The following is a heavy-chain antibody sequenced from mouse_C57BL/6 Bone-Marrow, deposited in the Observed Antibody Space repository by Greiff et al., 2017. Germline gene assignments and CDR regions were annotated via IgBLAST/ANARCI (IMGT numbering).Heavy chain of an antibody. CDR1: GFTFSSYG. J-gene: IGHJ3*01. CDR2: ISSGGSYT. D-gene: IGHD1-1*01. Sequence: DVMLVESGGDLVKPGGSLKLSCAASGFTFSSYGMSWVRQTPDKRLEWVAIISSGGSYTYYPDSVKGRFPISRDNAKNTLYLQMSSLKSEDTAMYYCERIRLGAYWGQGTLVTVSA. CDR3: ERIRLGAY. V-gene: IGHV5-6*02.